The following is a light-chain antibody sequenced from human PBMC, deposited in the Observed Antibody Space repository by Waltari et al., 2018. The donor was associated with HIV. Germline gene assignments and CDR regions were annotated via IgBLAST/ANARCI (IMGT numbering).Light chain of an antibody. CDR2: GNN. J-gene: IGLJ2*01. CDR1: SSDLRRYA. V-gene: IGLV1-40*01. CDR3: QSYDNSLKEV. Sequence: QSGLTQPPSLSGAPGQRVTLSCTGISSDLRRYAVPWYQQLPGKAPKLLIYGNNKRPSGVPDRFSGSKSGTSASLAITGLQPEDEADYYCQSYDNSLKEVFGGGTKLTVL.